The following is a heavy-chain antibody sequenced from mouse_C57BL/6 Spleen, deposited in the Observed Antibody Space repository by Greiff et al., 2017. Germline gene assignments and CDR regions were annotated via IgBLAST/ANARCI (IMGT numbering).Heavy chain of an antibody. D-gene: IGHD1-1*01. Sequence: QVTLKVSGPGILQPSQTLSLTCSFSGFSLSTFGMGVGWIRQPSGKGLEWLAHIWWDDDKYYNPALKSRLTISKDTSKNQVFRKIANVDTADTATYYCARILWSYGSSPYYFDYWGQGTTLTVSS. CDR2: IWWDDDK. V-gene: IGHV8-8*01. J-gene: IGHJ2*01. CDR3: ARILWSYGSSPYYFDY. CDR1: GFSLSTFGMG.